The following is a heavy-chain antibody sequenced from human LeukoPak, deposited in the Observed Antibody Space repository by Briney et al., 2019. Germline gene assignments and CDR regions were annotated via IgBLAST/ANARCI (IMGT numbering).Heavy chain of an antibody. CDR3: ARERAGYGGLDP. J-gene: IGHJ5*02. D-gene: IGHD4-23*01. V-gene: IGHV1-69*01. Sequence: GSSVKVSCKASGGTFSSYAISWVRQAPGQGLEWMGGIIPIFGTANYAQKFQGRVTITADESTSTAYMELSSLRSDDTAVYYCARERAGYGGLDPWGQGTLVTVSS. CDR1: GGTFSSYA. CDR2: IIPIFGTA.